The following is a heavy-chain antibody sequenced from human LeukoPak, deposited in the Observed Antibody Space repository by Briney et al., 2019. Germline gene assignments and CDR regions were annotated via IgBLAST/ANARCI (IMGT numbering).Heavy chain of an antibody. CDR3: AGGGENANFDY. Sequence: SETLSLTCTVSGASISSYYRSCIRQPAGKGLEWIGRIYSSGSTNYNPSLKSRITMSINTSKSQFSLNLRSVTAADSAVYYCAGGGENANFDYWGQGTLVTVSS. CDR1: GASISSYY. CDR2: IYSSGST. V-gene: IGHV4-4*07. D-gene: IGHD3-10*01. J-gene: IGHJ4*02.